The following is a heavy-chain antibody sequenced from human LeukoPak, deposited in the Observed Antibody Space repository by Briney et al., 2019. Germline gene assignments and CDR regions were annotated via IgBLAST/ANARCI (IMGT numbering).Heavy chain of an antibody. CDR3: ARRDSGSYYNESWFDP. Sequence: PSDPLSLTCTVSGGSISSGGYYWSWIRQHPGKGLERIGYIYYSGSTYYNPSLKSRVTISVDTSKNQFSLKLSSVTAADTAVYYCARRDSGSYYNESWFDPWGQGTLVTVSS. D-gene: IGHD3-10*01. J-gene: IGHJ5*02. V-gene: IGHV4-31*03. CDR2: IYYSGST. CDR1: GGSISSGGYY.